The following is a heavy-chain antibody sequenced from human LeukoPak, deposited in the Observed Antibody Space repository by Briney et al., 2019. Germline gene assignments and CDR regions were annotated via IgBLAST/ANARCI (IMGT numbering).Heavy chain of an antibody. J-gene: IGHJ4*02. CDR2: IYSGGST. CDR1: GFTVSSNY. D-gene: IGHD3-10*02. V-gene: IGHV3-53*01. Sequence: GGSLRLSCAASGFTVSSNYMSWVRQAPGKGLEWVSVIYSGGSTYYADSVKGRFTIFRDNSKNTLYLQMNSLRAEDTAVYYCARVVRGVAYYWGQGTLVTVSS. CDR3: ARVVRGVAYY.